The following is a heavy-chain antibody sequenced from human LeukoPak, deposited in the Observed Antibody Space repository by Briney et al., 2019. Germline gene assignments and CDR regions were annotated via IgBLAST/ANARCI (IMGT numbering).Heavy chain of an antibody. CDR1: GFTFDDYG. CDR3: AKSGRNYYYYYMDV. D-gene: IGHD2-15*01. J-gene: IGHJ6*03. Sequence: GGSLRLSCAASGFTFDDYGMSWVRQAPGKGLEWVSGINWNGGSTGYADSVKGRFTISRDNAKNSLYPQMNSLRAEDTALYYCAKSGRNYYYYYMDVWGKGTTVTVSS. V-gene: IGHV3-20*04. CDR2: INWNGGST.